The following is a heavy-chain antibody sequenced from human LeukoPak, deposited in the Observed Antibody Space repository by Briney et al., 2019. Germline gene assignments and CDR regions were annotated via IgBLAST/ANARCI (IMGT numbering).Heavy chain of an antibody. CDR2: IYTSGST. V-gene: IGHV4-61*02. Sequence: SQTLSLTCTVSGGSISSGSYYWSWIRQPAGKGLEWIGRIYTSGSTNYNPSLKSRVTISVDTSKNQFSLKLSSVTAADTAVYYCAREGKLGFHLNYWGQGTQVTVSS. D-gene: IGHD7-27*01. CDR3: AREGKLGFHLNY. J-gene: IGHJ4*02. CDR1: GGSISSGSYY.